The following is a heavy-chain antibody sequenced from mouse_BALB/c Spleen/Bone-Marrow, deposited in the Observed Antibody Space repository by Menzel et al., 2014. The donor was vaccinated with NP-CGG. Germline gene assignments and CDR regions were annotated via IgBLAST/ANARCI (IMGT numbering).Heavy chain of an antibody. CDR2: INPGTGYT. Sequence: VQLVESGAELTKPGASVTMSCKASGYTFTNYWIHWIKQRPGQGLEWIGYINPGTGYTDYNPNFKDKATLTADKSSIKAYMQLSSLTSEDSSVYYCARVTGTYVMDYWGQGTSVTVAS. J-gene: IGHJ4*01. D-gene: IGHD4-1*01. CDR1: GYTFTNYW. V-gene: IGHV1-7*01. CDR3: ARVTGTYVMDY.